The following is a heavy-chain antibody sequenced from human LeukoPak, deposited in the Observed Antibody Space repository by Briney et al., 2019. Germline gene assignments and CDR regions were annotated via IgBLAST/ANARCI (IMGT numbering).Heavy chain of an antibody. V-gene: IGHV4-34*01. J-gene: IGHJ4*02. D-gene: IGHD3-10*01. CDR3: ARARRGGRDY. CDR2: INHSGST. CDR1: GGSFSGYY. Sequence: PSETLSLTCAVYGGSFSGYYWSWIRQPPGKGLEWIGEINHSGSTSYNPSLKSRVTISVDTSKNQFSLKLSSVTAADTAVYYCARARRGGRDYWGQGTLVTASS.